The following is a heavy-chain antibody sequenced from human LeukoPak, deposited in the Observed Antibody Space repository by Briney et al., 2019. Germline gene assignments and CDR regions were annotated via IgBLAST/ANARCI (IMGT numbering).Heavy chain of an antibody. CDR3: ARGRSSGWLMAY. Sequence: SETLSLTCTVSGGSISSGGYYWSWIRQHPGKGLEWIGYIYYSGSTYYNPSLKSRVTISVDTSKNQFSLKLSSVTAADTAVYYCARGRSSGWLMAYWGQGTLVTVSS. V-gene: IGHV4-31*03. CDR1: GGSISSGGYY. D-gene: IGHD6-19*01. J-gene: IGHJ4*02. CDR2: IYYSGST.